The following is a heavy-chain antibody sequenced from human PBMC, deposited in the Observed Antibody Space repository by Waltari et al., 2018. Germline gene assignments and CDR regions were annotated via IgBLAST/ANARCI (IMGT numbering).Heavy chain of an antibody. J-gene: IGHJ4*02. V-gene: IGHV4-59*01. CDR3: ASALWFGKGYFDY. CDR1: GGSISSYY. D-gene: IGHD3-10*01. CDR2: IYYRGST. Sequence: QVQLQESGPGLVKPSETLSLTCTVSGGSISSYYWSWIRQPPGKGLEWIGYIYYRGSTNYHPPLKSRVTIAVDTSKNQFSLKLSSVTAADTAVYYCASALWFGKGYFDYWGQGTLVTVSS.